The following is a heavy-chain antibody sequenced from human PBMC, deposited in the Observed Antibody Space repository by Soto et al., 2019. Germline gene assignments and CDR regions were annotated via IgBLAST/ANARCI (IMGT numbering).Heavy chain of an antibody. CDR3: ARLGGYCTITSCYGYYGMDV. CDR1: GGSISSSSYY. D-gene: IGHD2-2*01. J-gene: IGHJ6*02. Sequence: SETLSLTCTVSGGSISSSSYYWGWIRQPPGKGLEWIGNIYYSGSTYYKPSLKSRATISVDTSKNQFSLRLGSVTAADTAVYYCARLGGYCTITSCYGYYGMDVWGQGSTVTVSS. V-gene: IGHV4-39*01. CDR2: IYYSGST.